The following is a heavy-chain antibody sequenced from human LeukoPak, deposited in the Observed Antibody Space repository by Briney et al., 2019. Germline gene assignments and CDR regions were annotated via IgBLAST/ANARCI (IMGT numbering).Heavy chain of an antibody. Sequence: GGSLRLSCTSSGFTFREFAVSWFRQAPGKGLEWMGFIRSSIYGGTPKAAASVKGRFIFSRDDSKGVAYLRMNSLKTDDTAVYYCSREWGNGNDLRPDSWGQGTLVTVSS. J-gene: IGHJ4*02. D-gene: IGHD1-1*01. CDR2: IRSSIYGGTP. CDR3: SREWGNGNDLRPDS. V-gene: IGHV3-49*03. CDR1: GFTFREFA.